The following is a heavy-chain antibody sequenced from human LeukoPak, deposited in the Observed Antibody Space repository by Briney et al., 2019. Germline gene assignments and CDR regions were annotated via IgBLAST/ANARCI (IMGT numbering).Heavy chain of an antibody. V-gene: IGHV3-64D*06. D-gene: IGHD5-24*01. CDR1: GFTFSTYI. CDR2: ISNNGGNT. J-gene: IGHJ5*02. Sequence: PGGSLRLSCSASGFTFSTYIMHWVRQAPGKGLEYVSGISNNGGNTYYADSVKGRFTISRDNSKNTLYLQMSSLRAEDSAVYYCVKGDMAAIPWGQGTLVTVSS. CDR3: VKGDMAAIP.